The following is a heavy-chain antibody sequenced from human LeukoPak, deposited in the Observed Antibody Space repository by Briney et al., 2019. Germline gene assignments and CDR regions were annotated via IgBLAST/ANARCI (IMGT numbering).Heavy chain of an antibody. CDR2: INPSGGST. Sequence: ASVKVSCKASGYTFTSYYMHWVRQAPGQGLEWMGIINPSGGSTSYAQKFQGRVTMTRDTSTSTVYMELSSLRSEDTAVYYCAREGLLPTYYDFWSGYSNWFDPWGQGTLVTVSS. D-gene: IGHD3-3*01. J-gene: IGHJ5*02. V-gene: IGHV1-46*01. CDR3: AREGLLPTYYDFWSGYSNWFDP. CDR1: GYTFTSYY.